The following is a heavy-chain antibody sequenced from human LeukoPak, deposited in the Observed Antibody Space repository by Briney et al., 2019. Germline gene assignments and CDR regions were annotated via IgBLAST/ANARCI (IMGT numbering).Heavy chain of an antibody. CDR1: GFTFSNYW. J-gene: IGHJ4*02. Sequence: GGSLRLSCAASGFTFSNYWMHWVRRAPGKGLEWVSSISSSSSYIYYADSVKGRFTISRDNAKNALYLQMNSLRAEDTAVYYCARVSYSSGWYDYWGQGTLVTVSS. CDR3: ARVSYSSGWYDY. V-gene: IGHV3-21*01. D-gene: IGHD6-19*01. CDR2: ISSSSSYI.